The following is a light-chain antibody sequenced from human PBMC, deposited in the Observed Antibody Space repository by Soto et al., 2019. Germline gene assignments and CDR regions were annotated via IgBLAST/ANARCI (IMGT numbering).Light chain of an antibody. V-gene: IGKV3-11*01. Sequence: EIVLTQSPATLSLSPGERATLSCRASQSVSSYLAWYQQKPGQAPRLLIYDASNRDTGIPARFSSSGSGTDSTLTISRLGPEDFAVYYCQQRSNWRTFGQGTKLEIK. CDR2: DAS. CDR3: QQRSNWRT. CDR1: QSVSSY. J-gene: IGKJ2*02.